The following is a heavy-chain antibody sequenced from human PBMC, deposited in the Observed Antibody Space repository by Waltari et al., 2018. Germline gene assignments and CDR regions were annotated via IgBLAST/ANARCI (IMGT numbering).Heavy chain of an antibody. D-gene: IGHD3-22*01. CDR2: VDPEDGET. CDR3: ATGQLNSGYYHDAFDI. V-gene: IGHV1-69-2*01. CDR1: GYTFTDYY. Sequence: EVQLVQSGAEVKKPGATMKISCKASGYTFTDYYMHWVQQAPGKGLEWMGRVDPEDGETIYAEKFQGRVTITADTSTDTAYMELSSLRSEDTAVYYCATGQLNSGYYHDAFDIWGQGTMVTVSS. J-gene: IGHJ3*02.